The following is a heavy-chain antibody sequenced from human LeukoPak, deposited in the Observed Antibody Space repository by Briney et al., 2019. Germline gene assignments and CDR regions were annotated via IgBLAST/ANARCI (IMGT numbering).Heavy chain of an antibody. D-gene: IGHD3-10*01. CDR1: GYTLTELS. CDR3: ARNALLWFGEFPLYYFDY. V-gene: IGHV1-18*01. Sequence: ASVKVSCKVSGYTLTELSMHWVRQAPGQGLEWMGWISAYNGNTNYAQKLQGRVTMTTDTSTSTAYMELRSLRSDDTAVYYCARNALLWFGEFPLYYFDYWGQGTLVTVSS. J-gene: IGHJ4*02. CDR2: ISAYNGNT.